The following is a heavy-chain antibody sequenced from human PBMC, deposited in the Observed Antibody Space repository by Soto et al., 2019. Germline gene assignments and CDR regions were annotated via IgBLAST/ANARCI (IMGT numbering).Heavy chain of an antibody. D-gene: IGHD1-7*01. CDR3: AKAELSYY. Sequence: LRLSFAASGLTFKNFAMTWVRQAPGKGLEWVSAISGSAGSTYYADSVRGRFTISRDNSKNTLFLQMNSLRAEDTAVYYCAKAELSYYWGQGALVTVSS. J-gene: IGHJ4*02. CDR1: GLTFKNFA. V-gene: IGHV3-23*01. CDR2: ISGSAGST.